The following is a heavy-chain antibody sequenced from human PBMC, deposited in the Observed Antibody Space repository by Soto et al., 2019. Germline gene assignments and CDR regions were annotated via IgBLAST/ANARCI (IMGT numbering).Heavy chain of an antibody. J-gene: IGHJ2*01. V-gene: IGHV4-31*03. Sequence: QVQLQESGPGLVKPSQTLSLTYTVSGGSISSGGYYWSWIRQHPGKGLEWIGYIYYSGSTYYNPSLQRRVTISVDTSKNQFSLKLSSVTAADTAVYYCARAKAGPWYFDLWGRGTLVTVSS. CDR2: IYYSGST. CDR3: ARAKAGPWYFDL. CDR1: GGSISSGGYY.